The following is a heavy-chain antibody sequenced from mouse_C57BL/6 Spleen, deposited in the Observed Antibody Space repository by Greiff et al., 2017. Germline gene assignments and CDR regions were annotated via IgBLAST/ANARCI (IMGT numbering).Heavy chain of an antibody. CDR3: ARNYYYDYDGFAY. V-gene: IGHV2-2*01. D-gene: IGHD2-4*01. CDR2: IWSGGST. J-gene: IGHJ3*01. CDR1: GFSLTSYG. Sequence: QVQLKESGPGLVQPSQSLSITCTVSGFSLTSYGIHWVRQSPGKGLEWLGVIWSGGSTDYNAAFISRLSISKDNSKSQVFFKMNSLQADDTAIYYCARNYYYDYDGFAYWGQGTLVTVSA.